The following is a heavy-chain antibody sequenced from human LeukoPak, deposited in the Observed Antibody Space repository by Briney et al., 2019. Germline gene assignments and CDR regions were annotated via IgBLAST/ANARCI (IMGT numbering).Heavy chain of an antibody. J-gene: IGHJ5*02. CDR3: AREGDKYANWFDT. Sequence: SETLSLTCTVSGGPISSYYWSWIRQPPGKGLEWIGYIYYSGSTNYNPSLKSRVTISVDTSKNQFSLNLSSVTAADTAVYYCAREGDKYANWFDTWGQGTLVTVSS. D-gene: IGHD2-8*01. CDR2: IYYSGST. CDR1: GGPISSYY. V-gene: IGHV4-59*01.